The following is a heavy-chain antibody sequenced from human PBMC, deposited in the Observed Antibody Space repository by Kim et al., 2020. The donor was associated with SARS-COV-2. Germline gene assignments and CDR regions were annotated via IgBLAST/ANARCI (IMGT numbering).Heavy chain of an antibody. V-gene: IGHV4-59*12. CDR3: ARDPGPGADC. D-gene: IGHD3-10*01. Sequence: HYHPSLKSRVTISVDGSKNQFSLELNFVTTADTAVYYCARDPGPGADCWGQGTLVTVSA. J-gene: IGHJ4*02.